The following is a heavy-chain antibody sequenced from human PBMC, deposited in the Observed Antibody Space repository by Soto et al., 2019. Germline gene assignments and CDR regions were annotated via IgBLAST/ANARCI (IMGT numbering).Heavy chain of an antibody. CDR3: ARASYSSSPRGWFDP. Sequence: QVQLVQSGAEVKKPGASVKVSCKASGYTFTSYGISWVRQAPGQGLKWMGWISAYNGNTNYAQKLQGRVTMTTDTATSTADMELRSLRSDDTAVYYCARASYSSSPRGWFDPWGQGTLVTVSS. J-gene: IGHJ5*02. CDR1: GYTFTSYG. CDR2: ISAYNGNT. D-gene: IGHD6-6*01. V-gene: IGHV1-18*01.